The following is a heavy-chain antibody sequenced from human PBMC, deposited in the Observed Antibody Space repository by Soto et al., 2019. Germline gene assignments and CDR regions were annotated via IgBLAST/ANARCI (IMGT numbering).Heavy chain of an antibody. CDR3: AKVPKSEVYDFWSGYYYYYYMDV. Sequence: EVQLLESGGGLVQPGGSLRLSCAASGFTFSSYAMSWVRQAPGKGLEWVSAISGSGGSTYYADSVKGRFTISRDNSKNTLYMQMNSLRDDDTAVYYCAKVPKSEVYDFWSGYYYYYYMDVWGKGTTVTVSS. CDR1: GFTFSSYA. D-gene: IGHD3-3*01. V-gene: IGHV3-23*01. J-gene: IGHJ6*03. CDR2: ISGSGGST.